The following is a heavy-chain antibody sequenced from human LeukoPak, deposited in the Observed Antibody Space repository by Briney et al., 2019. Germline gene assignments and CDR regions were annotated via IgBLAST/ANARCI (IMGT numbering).Heavy chain of an antibody. J-gene: IGHJ5*02. D-gene: IGHD4-17*01. Sequence: SETLSLTCAVYGGSFSGYYWSWIRQPPGKGLEWIGEINHSGSTNYNPSLKSRVTISVDTSKNQFSLKLSSVTAADTAVYYCARSADGDYHWFDPWGQGTLVTVSS. CDR1: GGSFSGYY. CDR2: INHSGST. V-gene: IGHV4-34*01. CDR3: ARSADGDYHWFDP.